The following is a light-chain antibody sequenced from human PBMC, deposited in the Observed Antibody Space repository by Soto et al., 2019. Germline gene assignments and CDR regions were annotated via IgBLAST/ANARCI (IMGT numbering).Light chain of an antibody. CDR3: SSYTSHYTRV. Sequence: QSALTQPASVSGSPGQSITISCTGTSDDVGGYNYVSWYQQHSGKAPKLIIYEVTNWPSGVSNRFSGSKSGNTASLTISGLQADDEADYHCSSYTSHYTRVFGTGTKVTVL. CDR1: SDDVGGYNY. CDR2: EVT. V-gene: IGLV2-14*03. J-gene: IGLJ1*01.